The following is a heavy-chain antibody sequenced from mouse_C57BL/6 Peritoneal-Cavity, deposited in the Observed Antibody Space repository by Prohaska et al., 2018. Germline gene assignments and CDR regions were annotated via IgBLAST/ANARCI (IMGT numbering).Heavy chain of an antibody. V-gene: IGHV9-3*01. D-gene: IGHD1-1*01. Sequence: QIQLVQSGPELKKPGETVKISCKASGYTFTTYGMSWVKQAPGKSLKRMGWINTYSGVPTYADDFKGRFAFSLETSASTAYLQINNLKNEDTATYFCARSGYYGSSLDYWGQGTTLTVSS. J-gene: IGHJ2*01. CDR1: GYTFTTYG. CDR2: INTYSGVP. CDR3: ARSGYYGSSLDY.